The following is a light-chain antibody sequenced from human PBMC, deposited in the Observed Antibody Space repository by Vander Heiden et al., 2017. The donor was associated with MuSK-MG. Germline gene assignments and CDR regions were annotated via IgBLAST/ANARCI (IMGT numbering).Light chain of an antibody. Sequence: VIRMTHLPSLLSASKRDGITVSCRMSHGISSYLAWYQQKPGKAPELLIYAASTLQSGVRSRFSGSGSGTDFTLTISCLQSEDFATYYCQRDYSFPQTFGQGTKVEIK. V-gene: IGKV1D-8*01. J-gene: IGKJ1*01. CDR1: HGISSY. CDR2: AAS. CDR3: QRDYSFPQT.